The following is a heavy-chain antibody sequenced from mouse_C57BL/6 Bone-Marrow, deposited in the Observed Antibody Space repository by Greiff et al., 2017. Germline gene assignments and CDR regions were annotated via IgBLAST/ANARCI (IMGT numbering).Heavy chain of an antibody. Sequence: DVQLQESGPELVKPGDSVKISCKASGYSFTGYFMNWVMQSHGKSLEWIGRINPYNGDTFYNQKFKGKATLTVDKSSSTAHMELRSLTSEDAAVYYCARRGGDYWGQGTTLTVSS. V-gene: IGHV1-20*01. CDR2: INPYNGDT. CDR1: GYSFTGYF. J-gene: IGHJ2*01. CDR3: ARRGGDY.